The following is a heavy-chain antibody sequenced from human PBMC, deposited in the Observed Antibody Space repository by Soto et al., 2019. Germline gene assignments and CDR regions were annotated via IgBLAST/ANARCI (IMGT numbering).Heavy chain of an antibody. CDR3: ARQIYSNDIFVSCGFDV. V-gene: IGHV1-69*06. D-gene: IGHD4-4*01. CDR1: GGTFSSYA. J-gene: IGHJ6*02. Sequence: QVQLVQSGAEVKKPGSSVKVSCKASGGTFSSYAISWVRQAPGQGLEWMGGIIPIFGTANYAQKFQGRVTITAAKATCTAYMELRRLCFEDTAVYYCARQIYSNDIFVSCGFDVWGQGTTVTVSS. CDR2: IIPIFGTA.